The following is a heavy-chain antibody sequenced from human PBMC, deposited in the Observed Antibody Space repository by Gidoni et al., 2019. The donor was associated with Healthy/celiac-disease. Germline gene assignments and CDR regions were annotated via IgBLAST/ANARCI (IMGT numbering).Heavy chain of an antibody. D-gene: IGHD1-1*01. J-gene: IGHJ4*02. Sequence: QVQLVESGGGVVQPGRSLSLSCAASGFPFSSYGMHWVRQAPGKGLEWVAVISYDGSNKYYADSVKGRFTISRDNSKNTLYLQMNSLRAEDTAVYYCAKGTTLDYWGQGTLVTVSS. V-gene: IGHV3-30*18. CDR3: AKGTTLDY. CDR2: ISYDGSNK. CDR1: GFPFSSYG.